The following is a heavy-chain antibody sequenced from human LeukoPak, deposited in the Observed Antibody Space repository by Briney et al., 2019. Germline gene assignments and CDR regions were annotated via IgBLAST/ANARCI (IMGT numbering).Heavy chain of an antibody. Sequence: GGSLRLSCVASGFTFSSYWMNWIRQAPGQGLQWVANMKGDGSEKYYADSVKGRFTISRDNARNSLYLQMNSLRAEDTAVYYCAREYGSGSSRRRFDPWGQGTLVTVSS. V-gene: IGHV3-7*01. J-gene: IGHJ5*02. CDR1: GFTFSSYW. D-gene: IGHD3-10*01. CDR2: MKGDGSEK. CDR3: AREYGSGSSRRRFDP.